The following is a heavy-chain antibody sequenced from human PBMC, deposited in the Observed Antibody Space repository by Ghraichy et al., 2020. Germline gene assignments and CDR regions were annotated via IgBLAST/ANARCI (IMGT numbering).Heavy chain of an antibody. D-gene: IGHD5-18*01. Sequence: GGSLRLSCAASGFTFSSYEMNWVRQAPGKGLEWVSYISSSGSTIYYADSVKGRFTISRDNAKNSLYLQMNSLRAEDTAVYYCAREGTTAMVIYYYYGMDVWGQGTTVTVSS. CDR2: ISSSGSTI. V-gene: IGHV3-48*03. CDR3: AREGTTAMVIYYYYGMDV. CDR1: GFTFSSYE. J-gene: IGHJ6*02.